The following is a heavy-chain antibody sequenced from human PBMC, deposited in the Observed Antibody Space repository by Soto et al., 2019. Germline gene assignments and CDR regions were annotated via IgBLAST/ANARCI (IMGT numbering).Heavy chain of an antibody. Sequence: SETLSLTCTVSGGSISSGGYYWSWIRQHPGKGLEWIGYIYYSGSTYYNPSLKSRVTISADTSKNQFSLKLSSVTAADTAVYYCAREVAYSSSPPNWFDPWGQGTLVTVSS. D-gene: IGHD6-6*01. V-gene: IGHV4-31*03. CDR2: IYYSGST. J-gene: IGHJ5*02. CDR1: GGSISSGGYY. CDR3: AREVAYSSSPPNWFDP.